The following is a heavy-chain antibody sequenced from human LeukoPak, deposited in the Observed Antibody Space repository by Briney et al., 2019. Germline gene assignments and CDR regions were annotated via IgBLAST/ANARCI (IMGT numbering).Heavy chain of an antibody. Sequence: GGSLTLSCAASRCTFSSYWMHWVRQAPGKGRVGVSRINSDGSSTSYADSVKGRFTISRDIAKNTLYLQMNSLRAEDTAVYYCAPNYGSGSSLDYWGQGTLVTVSS. CDR1: RCTFSSYW. CDR2: INSDGSST. CDR3: APNYGSGSSLDY. D-gene: IGHD3-10*01. J-gene: IGHJ4*02. V-gene: IGHV3-74*01.